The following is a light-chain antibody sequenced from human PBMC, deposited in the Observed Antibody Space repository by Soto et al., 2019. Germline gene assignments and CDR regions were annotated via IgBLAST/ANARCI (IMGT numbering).Light chain of an antibody. V-gene: IGKV1-5*03. CDR3: QHWNDYSWT. J-gene: IGKJ1*01. Sequence: DIHMTQSPSTLSASVGDRVTITCRASQSISIWLASYQQKPGKAPNLLIYKTSSLETGVPSRFSGSGSGTEFTLTISSLQPDDFATYYCQHWNDYSWTFGQGTKVEVK. CDR2: KTS. CDR1: QSISIW.